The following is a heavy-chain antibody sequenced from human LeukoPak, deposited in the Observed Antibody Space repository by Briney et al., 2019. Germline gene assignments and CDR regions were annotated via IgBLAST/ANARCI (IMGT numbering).Heavy chain of an antibody. V-gene: IGHV3-15*07. CDR1: GFTFSTYW. CDR2: IKPKTDGETT. D-gene: IGHD2-21*01. CDR3: ITPLPYSAQ. Sequence: GGSLRLSCAASGFTFSTYWMHWVRQAPGKGLEWVGRIKPKTDGETTEYAAPVKDRFSISRDDSKSMMYLQMNSLKTEDTAVCYCITPLPYSAQGGQGTLVTVSS. J-gene: IGHJ4*02.